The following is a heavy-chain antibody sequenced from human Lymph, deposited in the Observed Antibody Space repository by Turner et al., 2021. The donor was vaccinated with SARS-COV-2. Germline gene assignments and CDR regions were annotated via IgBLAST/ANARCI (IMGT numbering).Heavy chain of an antibody. J-gene: IGHJ6*02. CDR3: ARIAAPGMGGGVFYYYYGMDV. CDR1: GGTFSSYA. V-gene: IGHV1-69*10. CDR2: IIPILGIA. Sequence: QVQLVQSGAEVKKPGSSVKVSCKASGGTFSSYAISWVRQAPGQGLEWMGGIIPILGIANYAQRFQGRVKITADKSTSTGLLGRRRRRVGETAVDFWARIAAPGMGGGVFYYYYGMDVWGQGTTVTVSS. D-gene: IGHD6-13*01.